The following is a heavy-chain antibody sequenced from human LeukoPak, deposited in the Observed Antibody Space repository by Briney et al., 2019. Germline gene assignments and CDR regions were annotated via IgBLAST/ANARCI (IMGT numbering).Heavy chain of an antibody. CDR3: ATENDDAVDY. D-gene: IGHD1-1*01. CDR2: INPNSGGT. V-gene: IGHV1-2*02. CDR1: GYTFTGYY. Sequence: ASVKVSCKASGYTFTGYYMHWVRQAPGQGLEWMGWINPNSGGTNYAQKFQGRVTMTRDTSISTVYMELSSLRSEDTAVYYCATENDDAVDYWGQGTLVTVSS. J-gene: IGHJ4*02.